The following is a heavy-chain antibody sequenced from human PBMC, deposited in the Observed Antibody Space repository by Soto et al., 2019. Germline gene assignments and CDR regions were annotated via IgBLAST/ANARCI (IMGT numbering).Heavy chain of an antibody. D-gene: IGHD6-13*01. CDR3: AKGGGAATGKFDY. CDR1: GFTFSSYG. V-gene: IGHV3-30*18. J-gene: IGHJ4*02. CDR2: IRGDGSST. Sequence: GGSLRLSCAASGFTFSSYGMHWVRQAPGKGLEWVSVIRGDGSSTYYADSVKGRFTISRDNSKNTLYLQMNSLRAEDTAVYYCAKGGGAATGKFDYWGQGTLVTVSS.